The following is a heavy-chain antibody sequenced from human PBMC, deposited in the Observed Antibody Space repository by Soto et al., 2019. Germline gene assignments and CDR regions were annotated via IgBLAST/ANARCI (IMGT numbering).Heavy chain of an antibody. CDR2: ISAYTGNT. J-gene: IGHJ4*02. D-gene: IGHD6-19*01. CDR1: GYTFTSYG. Sequence: ASVKVSCKASGYTFTSYGISWVRQAPGQGLERMGWISAYTGNTNYAQKPQGRVTMTTDTSTSTAHMELRRLSSDDTAVYYCARDVCSGWYYDYWGQGTLVTVSS. V-gene: IGHV1-18*04. CDR3: ARDVCSGWYYDY.